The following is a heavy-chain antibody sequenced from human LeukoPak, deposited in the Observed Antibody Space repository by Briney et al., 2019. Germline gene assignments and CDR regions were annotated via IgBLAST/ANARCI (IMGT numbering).Heavy chain of an antibody. V-gene: IGHV6-1*01. CDR1: GDSVSSNGAA. D-gene: IGHD6-25*01. CDR3: ARGRPSYYGMDV. J-gene: IGHJ6*02. CDR2: TYYRSKWYN. Sequence: SQTLSLTCAISGDSVSSNGAAWNWIRQSPSRGLEWLGRTYYRSKWYNDYAVSVNSRIIINPDTSKNQFSLQLNSVTPEDTAVYYRARGRPSYYGMDVWGQGTTVTVSS.